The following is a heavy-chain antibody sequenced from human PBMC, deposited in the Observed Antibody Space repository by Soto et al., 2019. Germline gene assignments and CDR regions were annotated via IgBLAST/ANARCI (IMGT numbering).Heavy chain of an antibody. CDR2: IYHSGTA. Sequence: SETLSLTCTVSVGSMNYYYWIWIRQPPGKGLEWIGYIYHSGTAEYNPSLKSRVTLSVDTSKSQFSLRMSSVTTADTAVYYCARDRAIISAPTKEYVFEIWGQGTMVTVSS. CDR3: ARDRAIISAPTKEYVFEI. V-gene: IGHV4-59*01. J-gene: IGHJ3*02. D-gene: IGHD5-12*01. CDR1: VGSMNYYY.